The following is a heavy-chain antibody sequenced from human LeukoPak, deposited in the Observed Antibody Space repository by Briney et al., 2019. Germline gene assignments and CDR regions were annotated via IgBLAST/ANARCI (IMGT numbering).Heavy chain of an antibody. V-gene: IGHV1-46*01. CDR2: INPSGGST. CDR3: AREGPSTYHFDY. CDR1: GYTFTNYY. Sequence: ASVKVSCKASGYTFTNYYMHWVRQAPGQGREWMGIINPSGGSTSYVQKFQGRVTMTWDTSTSTVYMELSSLTSEDTAVFYCAREGPSTYHFDYWGQGTLVTVSS. J-gene: IGHJ4*02.